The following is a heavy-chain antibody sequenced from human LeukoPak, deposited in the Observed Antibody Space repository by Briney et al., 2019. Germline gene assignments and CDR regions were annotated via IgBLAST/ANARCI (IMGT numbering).Heavy chain of an antibody. CDR1: GVSISSDH. J-gene: IGHJ3*02. D-gene: IGHD2/OR15-2a*01. CDR3: ARKNDFEI. Sequence: NPSETLSLTCTVSGVSISSDHWNWIRQPPGKGLEWIGCIYYSGRTYYNPSLKSRVTISVDMSRSQFSLRLTSVTAADTAVYYCARKNDFEIWGQGTLVTVSS. V-gene: IGHV4-59*01. CDR2: IYYSGRT.